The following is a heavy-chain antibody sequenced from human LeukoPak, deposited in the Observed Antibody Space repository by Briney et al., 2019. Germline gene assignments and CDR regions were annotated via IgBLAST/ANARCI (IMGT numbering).Heavy chain of an antibody. CDR3: AKDDYSVRSEYCSGGSCYSLQVGMDV. Sequence: GGSLRLSCAASGFTFSSYAMSWVRQAPGKGLEWVSAISGSGGSTYYADSVKGRFTISRDNSKNTLYLQMNSLRAEDTAVYYCAKDDYSVRSEYCSGGSCYSLQVGMDVWGQGTTVTVSS. CDR2: ISGSGGST. CDR1: GFTFSSYA. V-gene: IGHV3-23*01. D-gene: IGHD2-15*01. J-gene: IGHJ6*02.